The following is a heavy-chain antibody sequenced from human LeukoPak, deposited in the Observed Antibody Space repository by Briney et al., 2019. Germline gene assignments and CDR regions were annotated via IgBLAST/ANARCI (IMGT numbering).Heavy chain of an antibody. D-gene: IGHD2-2*01. CDR1: GFTFSNYW. CDR3: ARRPRDTQYQVFDY. J-gene: IGHJ4*02. CDR2: IKEDGSEE. V-gene: IGHV3-7*01. Sequence: GGSLRLSCVASGFTFSNYWMNWVRQAPGKGLEWVANIKEDGSEEYYLDSVKGRFTISRDNAKSSLYLQMSSLRDEDTAVYYCARRPRDTQYQVFDYWGQGTLVTVSA.